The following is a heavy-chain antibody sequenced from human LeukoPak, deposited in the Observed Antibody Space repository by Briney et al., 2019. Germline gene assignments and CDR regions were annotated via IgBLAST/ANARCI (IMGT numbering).Heavy chain of an antibody. CDR3: ALDIVTSYYNLDY. Sequence: PGGSLRLSCAASGFTFSNYWMHWVRQAPGKGLVWVSRINNDGSSTTYADSVKGRFTISRDNAKNTLYLQMNNLGAEDTAVYYCALDIVTSYYNLDYWGQGTLVTVSS. V-gene: IGHV3-74*01. CDR1: GFTFSNYW. J-gene: IGHJ4*02. CDR2: INNDGSST. D-gene: IGHD3-9*01.